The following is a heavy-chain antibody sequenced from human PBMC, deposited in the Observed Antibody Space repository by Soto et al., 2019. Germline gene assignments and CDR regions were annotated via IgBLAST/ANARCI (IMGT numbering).Heavy chain of an antibody. Sequence: GASVKVSCKASGYTFTSYDINWVRQATGQGLEWMGWMNPNSGNTGYAQKFQGRVTMTRNTSISTAYMELSSLRSEDTAVYYCARVYGSGSYYPYYMDVWGKGTTVTVSS. V-gene: IGHV1-8*01. D-gene: IGHD3-10*01. CDR3: ARVYGSGSYYPYYMDV. CDR2: MNPNSGNT. J-gene: IGHJ6*03. CDR1: GYTFTSYD.